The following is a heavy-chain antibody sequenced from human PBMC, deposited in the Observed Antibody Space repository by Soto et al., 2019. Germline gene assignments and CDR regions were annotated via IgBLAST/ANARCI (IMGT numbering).Heavy chain of an antibody. CDR2: AKNKIGHYMT. CDR3: TRPQRSSSDWHYC. Sequence: VQLVESGGGLVQPGGSLRLSCAASGFMFSDHFMEWVRQAPGKGLEWVGRAKNKIGHYMTEYAASVKGRFTTSRDESKTSLFLQMTSLETEDTAVYYCTRPQRSSSDWHYCWGQGTLVTVSS. J-gene: IGHJ4*02. V-gene: IGHV3-72*01. D-gene: IGHD6-19*01. CDR1: GFMFSDHF.